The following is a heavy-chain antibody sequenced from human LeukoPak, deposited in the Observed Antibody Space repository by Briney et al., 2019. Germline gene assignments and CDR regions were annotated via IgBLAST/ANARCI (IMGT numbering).Heavy chain of an antibody. J-gene: IGHJ4*02. Sequence: MNWVRQAPGKGLEWVSSISSSSSYIYYADSVKGRFTISRDYSKNTLFLQMISLRAEDTAVYYCAKDSLKASYGSGSLDYWGQGTLVTVSS. D-gene: IGHD3-10*01. V-gene: IGHV3-21*01. CDR3: AKDSLKASYGSGSLDY. CDR2: ISSSSSYI.